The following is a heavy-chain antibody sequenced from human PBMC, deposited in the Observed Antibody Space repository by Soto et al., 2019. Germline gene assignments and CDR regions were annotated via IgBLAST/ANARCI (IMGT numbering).Heavy chain of an antibody. CDR3: ARLVVVSPVANA. CDR2: VFYNGTT. Sequence: SETLSLTCTVSGGSINTNNYYLVCVRQPPGNGLELIGSVFYNGTTYYSPSLKSRVTISLAPSRTQFSLKLESVTAADTAVYFCARLVVVSPVANAWGQGTLVTVSS. J-gene: IGHJ5*02. CDR1: GGSINTNNYY. V-gene: IGHV4-39*01. D-gene: IGHD2-15*01.